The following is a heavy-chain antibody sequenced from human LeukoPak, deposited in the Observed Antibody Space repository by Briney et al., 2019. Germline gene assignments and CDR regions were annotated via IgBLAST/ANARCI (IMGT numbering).Heavy chain of an antibody. J-gene: IGHJ6*03. CDR3: AKALTYYYYMDV. CDR2: IRYDGSNK. V-gene: IGHV3-30*02. Sequence: GGSLRLSCAASGFTFSSYGMHWVRQAPGKGLEWVAFIRYDGSNKYYADSVKGRFTISRDNSKNTLYLQMNSLRADDTAVYYCAKALTYYYYMDVWGKGITVTVSS. CDR1: GFTFSSYG.